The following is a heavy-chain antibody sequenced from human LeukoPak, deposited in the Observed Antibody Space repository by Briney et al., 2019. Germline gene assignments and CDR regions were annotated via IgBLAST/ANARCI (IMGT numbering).Heavy chain of an antibody. Sequence: PGGSLRLSCAASGFTFSSYSMNWVRQAPGKGLEWVANIKQDGSEKYYVDSVKGRFTISRDNAKNSLYLQMNSLRAEDTAVYYCARDPKRGTYRSSWLSRGPPPYSDSWGQGTLVTVSS. D-gene: IGHD6-13*01. CDR3: ARDPKRGTYRSSWLSRGPPPYSDS. CDR1: GFTFSSYS. V-gene: IGHV3-7*01. CDR2: IKQDGSEK. J-gene: IGHJ5*01.